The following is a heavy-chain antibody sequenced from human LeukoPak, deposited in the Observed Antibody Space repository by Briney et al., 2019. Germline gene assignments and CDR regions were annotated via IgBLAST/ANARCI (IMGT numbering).Heavy chain of an antibody. V-gene: IGHV3-30*18. CDR3: AKDLGDSSAYY. D-gene: IGHD3-22*01. J-gene: IGHJ4*02. CDR2: ISYDGSNK. CDR1: GFTFSSYG. Sequence: GGSLRLSCAASGFTFSSYGMHWVRQAPGKGLEWVAVISYDGSNKYYADSVKGRFTISRDNSKNTLYLQMNSLRAEDTAVYYCAKDLGDSSAYYWGQGTLVTVSS.